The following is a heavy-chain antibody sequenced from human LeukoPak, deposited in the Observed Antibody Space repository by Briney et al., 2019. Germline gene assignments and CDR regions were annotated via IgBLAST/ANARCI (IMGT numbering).Heavy chain of an antibody. J-gene: IGHJ3*02. CDR3: ARDLSVAGTRSNAFDI. CDR1: GFTFSDYY. V-gene: IGHV3-11*04. D-gene: IGHD6-19*01. Sequence: GGSLRLSCAASGFTFSDYYISWIRQAPGPRREGVSYISTSGSTIYYADSGKCRFTISRDYAQKSMCPQMNSLRAEDTAVYYCARDLSVAGTRSNAFDIWGQGTMVTVSS. CDR2: ISTSGSTI.